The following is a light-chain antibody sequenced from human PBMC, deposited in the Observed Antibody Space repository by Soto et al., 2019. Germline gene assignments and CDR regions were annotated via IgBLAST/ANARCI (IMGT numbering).Light chain of an antibody. J-gene: IGLJ3*02. Sequence: QSALTQPASVSGSPGQSITISCTGTSNDVGALNYVSWYQQHPGKAPKLIIYDVSDRPSGISNRFSGSKSGNMASLTISGLQAEDEADYYCYSYTRSSTRVFGGGTKVTVL. CDR2: DVS. CDR3: YSYTRSSTRV. CDR1: SNDVGALNY. V-gene: IGLV2-14*03.